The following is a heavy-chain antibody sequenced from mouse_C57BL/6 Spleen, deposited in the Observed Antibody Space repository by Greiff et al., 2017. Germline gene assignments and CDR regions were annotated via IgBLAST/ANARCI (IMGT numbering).Heavy chain of an antibody. CDR2: INPNNGGT. CDR1: GYTFTDYN. J-gene: IGHJ1*03. D-gene: IGHD1-1*01. V-gene: IGHV1-22*01. Sequence: VQLKQSGPELVKPGASVKMSCKASGYTFTDYNMHWVKQSHGKSLEWIGYINPNNGGTSYNQKFKGKATLTVNKSSSTAYMELRSLTSEDSAVYYCARAFIATLVATRYFDVWGTGTTVTVSS. CDR3: ARAFIATLVATRYFDV.